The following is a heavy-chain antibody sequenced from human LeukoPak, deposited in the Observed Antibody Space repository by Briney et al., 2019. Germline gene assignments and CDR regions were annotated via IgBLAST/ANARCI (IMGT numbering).Heavy chain of an antibody. CDR1: GYTFTSYY. D-gene: IGHD2-8*01. V-gene: IGHV1-46*01. J-gene: IGHJ4*02. CDR2: INPSGGST. CDR3: ARGHQDCTNGVCFLTYYFDY. Sequence: GASVKVSCKASGYTFTSYYMHWVRQAPGQGLEWMGIINPSGGSTSYAQKFQGRVTMTRDTSTSTVYMELSSLRSEDTAVYYCARGHQDCTNGVCFLTYYFDYWGQGTLVTVSS.